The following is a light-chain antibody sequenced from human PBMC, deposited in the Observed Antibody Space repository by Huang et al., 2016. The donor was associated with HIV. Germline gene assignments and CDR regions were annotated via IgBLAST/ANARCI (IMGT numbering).Light chain of an antibody. CDR1: QSLFFSSNKLSY. CDR3: QQYYHNPLT. CDR2: WAS. Sequence: DIVMTQSPDSLTVSLGERATINCRSSQSLFFSSNKLSYLAWYQKKPGQPPKLVISWASARESGVPDRFSGSGSETHFTLTINSLQAEDVAVYYCQQYYHNPLTFGGGTKVEI. J-gene: IGKJ4*01. V-gene: IGKV4-1*01.